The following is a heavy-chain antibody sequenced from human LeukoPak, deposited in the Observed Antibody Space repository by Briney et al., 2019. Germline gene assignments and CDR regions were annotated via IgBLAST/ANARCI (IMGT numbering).Heavy chain of an antibody. J-gene: IGHJ4*02. CDR3: ASQKGGGYSYGSQGFDY. D-gene: IGHD5-18*01. CDR2: IIPIFGTA. V-gene: IGHV1-69*13. CDR1: GGTFSSYA. Sequence: SVKVSCKASGGTFSSYAISWVRQAPGQGLEWMGGIIPIFGTANYAQKFQGRVTITADESTSTAYMELSSLRSEDTAVYYCASQKGGGYSYGSQGFDYWGQGTLVTVSS.